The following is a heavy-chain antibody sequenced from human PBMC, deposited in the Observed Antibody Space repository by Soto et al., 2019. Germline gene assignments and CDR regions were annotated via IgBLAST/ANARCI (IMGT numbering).Heavy chain of an antibody. J-gene: IGHJ4*02. CDR1: GYTFTSYD. D-gene: IGHD2-15*01. Sequence: QVQLVQSGAEVKKPGASVKVSCKASGYTFTSYDINWVRQATGQGLEWMGWMNANSGNTDYAQKFQGRVTMTRNTSISTAYMELSSLRSEDTAVYYCALPWEGYCSGGSCFRSWGQGTLVTVSS. CDR2: MNANSGNT. V-gene: IGHV1-8*01. CDR3: ALPWEGYCSGGSCFRS.